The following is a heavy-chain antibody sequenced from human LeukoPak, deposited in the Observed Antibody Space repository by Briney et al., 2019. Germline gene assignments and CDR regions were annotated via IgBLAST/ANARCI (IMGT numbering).Heavy chain of an antibody. V-gene: IGHV3-23*01. CDR1: GFTFSSYA. CDR3: ANSRWFGVYKPLDY. J-gene: IGHJ4*02. D-gene: IGHD3-10*01. CDR2: ISGSGGST. Sequence: GGSLRLSCAASGFTFSSYAMSWVRQAPGKGLEWVSAISGSGGSTYYADSVKGRFTISRDNSKNTLYLQMNSLRAEDTAVYYCANSRWFGVYKPLDYWGQGTLVTVSS.